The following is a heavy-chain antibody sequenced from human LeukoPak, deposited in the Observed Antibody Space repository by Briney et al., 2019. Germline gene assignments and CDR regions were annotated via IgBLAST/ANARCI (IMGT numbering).Heavy chain of an antibody. CDR1: GFTFSSYW. J-gene: IGHJ4*02. D-gene: IGHD6-19*01. CDR2: ISGSGGST. CDR3: ATSRRSVAVAGPLGGENDY. V-gene: IGHV3-23*01. Sequence: GGSLRLSCAASGFTFSSYWMSWVRQAPGKGLEWVSAISGSGGSTYYADSVKGRFTISRDNSKNTLYLQMNSLRAEDTAVYYCATSRRSVAVAGPLGGENDYWGQGTLVTVSS.